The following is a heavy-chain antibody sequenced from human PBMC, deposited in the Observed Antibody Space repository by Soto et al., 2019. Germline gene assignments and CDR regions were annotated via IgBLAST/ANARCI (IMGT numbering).Heavy chain of an antibody. Sequence: QVQLVQSGAEVKKPGSSVKVSCKASGGTFSSYTISWVRQAPGQGLEWMGRIIPILGIANYAQKFQGRVTITADKSTSTAYMELSSLRSEDTAVYYCAREGMVATMMGDIFDYWGQGTLVTVAS. CDR1: GGTFSSYT. V-gene: IGHV1-69*08. J-gene: IGHJ4*02. CDR2: IIPILGIA. D-gene: IGHD5-12*01. CDR3: AREGMVATMMGDIFDY.